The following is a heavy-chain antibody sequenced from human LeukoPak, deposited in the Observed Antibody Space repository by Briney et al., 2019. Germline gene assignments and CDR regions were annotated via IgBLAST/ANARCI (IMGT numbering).Heavy chain of an antibody. Sequence: GGSLRLSCAPSGFTFSSYSMSWVRQAPGKGLEWVSSITTSSTYISYADSVKGRFTISRDNAKNSLYLQMNSLRAEDTAVYYCARGKYSSGWFDYWGQGTLVTVSS. V-gene: IGHV3-21*01. CDR2: ITTSSTYI. J-gene: IGHJ4*02. D-gene: IGHD6-19*01. CDR1: GFTFSSYS. CDR3: ARGKYSSGWFDY.